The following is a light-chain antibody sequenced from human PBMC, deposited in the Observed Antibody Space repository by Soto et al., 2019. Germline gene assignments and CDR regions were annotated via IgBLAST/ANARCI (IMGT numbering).Light chain of an antibody. V-gene: IGLV2-14*01. CDR2: DVS. CDR1: SSDVGGYNY. J-gene: IGLJ1*01. CDR3: SSYTSSSTYV. Sequence: QSVLTQPASVSGSPGQSITISCTGTSSDVGGYNYVSWYQQHPGKAPKLMIYDVSNRPSGVSNRFSDSKSGNTASLTISGLQVEDEADYYCSSYTSSSTYVFGTGTKVTVL.